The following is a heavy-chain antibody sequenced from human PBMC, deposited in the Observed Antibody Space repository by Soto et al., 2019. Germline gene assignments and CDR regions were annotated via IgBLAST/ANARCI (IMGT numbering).Heavy chain of an antibody. CDR3: ASASNYDSSGYPYAFDI. V-gene: IGHV1-69*13. CDR2: IIPIFGTA. J-gene: IGHJ3*02. D-gene: IGHD3-22*01. CDR1: GGTFSSYA. Sequence: SVKVSCKASGGTFSSYAISWVRQAPGQGLEWMGGIIPIFGTANYAQKFQGRVTITADESTSTAYMELSSLRPEDTAVYYCASASNYDSSGYPYAFDIWGQGTMVTVSS.